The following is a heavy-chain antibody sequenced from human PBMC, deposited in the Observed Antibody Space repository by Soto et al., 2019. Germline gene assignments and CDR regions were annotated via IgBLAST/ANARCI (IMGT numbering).Heavy chain of an antibody. CDR3: AGDADTTGHYSHFDL. J-gene: IGHJ4*02. CDR2: MHTGGNEK. Sequence: QVQLVESGGGVVQPGGSLRLSCATSGFTFSYYGFHWVRLAPGKGLEWVAVMHTGGNEKYYVDSVKGRFTGSRDDSRNMVYLEMSGLRAEDTAEYFCAGDADTTGHYSHFDLWGRGALVAVS. D-gene: IGHD3-9*01. V-gene: IGHV3-33*08. CDR1: GFTFSYYG.